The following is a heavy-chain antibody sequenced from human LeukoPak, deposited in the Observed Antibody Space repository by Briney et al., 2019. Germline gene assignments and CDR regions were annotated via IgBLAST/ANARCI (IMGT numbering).Heavy chain of an antibody. V-gene: IGHV3-64*01. J-gene: IGHJ4*02. Sequence: RSGGSLRLSCAASGFTFSTYAMHWVRQPPGKGLEYVSAISSDGGSKYYANSVKGRFTISRDNSKNTLYLQMGSLGAEDKAVYYYARGSARGYFDYWGQGTLVTVSS. CDR3: ARGSARGYFDY. CDR2: ISSDGGSK. CDR1: GFTFSTYA.